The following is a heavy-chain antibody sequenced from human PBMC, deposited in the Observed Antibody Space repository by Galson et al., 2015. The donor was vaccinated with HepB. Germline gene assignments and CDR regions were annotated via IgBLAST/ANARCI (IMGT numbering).Heavy chain of an antibody. V-gene: IGHV3-23*01. CDR3: AKRSDRSDSWDYGGNRDFWYFDL. D-gene: IGHD4-23*01. Sequence: SLRLSCAASGFTFSSYDMSWVRQAPGKGLEWVSGISGSGSTYYADSVKGRFTISRDSSKITLYLQMNSLRAEDTAVYYCAKRSDRSDSWDYGGNRDFWYFDLWGRGTLVTVSS. CDR2: ISGSGST. J-gene: IGHJ2*01. CDR1: GFTFSSYD.